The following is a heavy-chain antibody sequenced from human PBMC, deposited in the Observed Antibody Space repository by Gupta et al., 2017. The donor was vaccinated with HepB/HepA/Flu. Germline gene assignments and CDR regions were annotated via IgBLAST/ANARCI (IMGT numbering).Heavy chain of an antibody. D-gene: IGHD3-10*01. V-gene: IGHV3-23*01. CDR3: AKVWFGELNYFDY. Sequence: EAQLLEAGGGLVQPGGSLRLSCAASGFTFSSYAMSWARQAPGKGLEWVSSISGRDDTTYYADSVKGRFTISRDNSKNTLYLQMNSLRAEDTAVYYCAKVWFGELNYFDYWGQGALVTVSS. CDR1: GFTFSSYA. J-gene: IGHJ4*02. CDR2: ISGRDDTT.